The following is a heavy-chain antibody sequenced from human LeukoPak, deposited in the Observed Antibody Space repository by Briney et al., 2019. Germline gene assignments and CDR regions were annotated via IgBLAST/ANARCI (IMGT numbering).Heavy chain of an antibody. J-gene: IGHJ4*02. V-gene: IGHV3-23*01. CDR2: ISGSGGST. CDR1: GFTFSSYA. D-gene: IGHD2-21*02. CDR3: AKHPRGSVVTAIRFDY. Sequence: GGSLRLSCAASGFTFSSYAMSWVRQAPGKGLEWVAAISGSGGSTYYADSVKGRFTISRDNSKNTLYLQMNSLRAEDTAVYYCAKHPRGSVVTAIRFDYWGQGTLVTVSS.